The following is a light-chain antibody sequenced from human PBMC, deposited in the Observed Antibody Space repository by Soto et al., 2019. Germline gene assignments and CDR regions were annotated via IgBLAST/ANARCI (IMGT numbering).Light chain of an antibody. J-gene: IGKJ1*01. CDR2: GAS. Sequence: VMTQAPATLSVSPGEGATLSCRASQTVNNNVAWYQLKDGRVPRLLIYGASTRATDIPARFSGSGSGTEFTLTISSLQPEDFATYYCLQHKSYPRTFGQGTKVDIK. V-gene: IGKV3-15*01. CDR1: QTVNNN. CDR3: LQHKSYPRT.